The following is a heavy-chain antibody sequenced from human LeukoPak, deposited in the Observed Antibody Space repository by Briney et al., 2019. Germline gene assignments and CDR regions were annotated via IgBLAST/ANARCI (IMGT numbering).Heavy chain of an antibody. V-gene: IGHV1-69*01. Sequence: GASVQVSCKAGAGTFISCASSWVRQPPAQELEWMGGIISTCGTENYAKKFQGRVKITADESTSKAYMELSSLRSEDTAVYYCARDAGRGVSYNYWGQGTLVTVSS. CDR2: IISTCGTE. J-gene: IGHJ4*02. CDR1: AGTFISCA. CDR3: ARDAGRGVSYNY. D-gene: IGHD3-10*01.